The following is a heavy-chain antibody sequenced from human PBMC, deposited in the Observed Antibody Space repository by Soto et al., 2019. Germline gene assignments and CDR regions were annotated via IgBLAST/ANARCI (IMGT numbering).Heavy chain of an antibody. Sequence: QVQLVQSGAEVKKPGASVKISCKSSGYSFMNYAMHCVRQAPGQGLEWMGEIHAGDGKTKYAQKLQGRVTITRDTSASTADIELSSLRFEVTAVYYCARAPRYSSDIVEVTAVMYEEWFDPCGQGTPVTVSS. CDR1: GYSFMNYA. V-gene: IGHV1-3*01. CDR2: IHAGDGKT. D-gene: IGHD2-2*01. J-gene: IGHJ5*02. CDR3: ARAPRYSSDIVEVTAVMYEEWFDP.